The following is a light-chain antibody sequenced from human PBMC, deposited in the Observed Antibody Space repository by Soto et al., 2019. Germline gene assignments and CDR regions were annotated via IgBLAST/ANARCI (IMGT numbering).Light chain of an antibody. CDR1: RRDVGGYNY. V-gene: IGLV2-14*01. CDR3: SSYTISNTLPFV. Sequence: QSALTQPASVSGSPGQSITISCTGTRRDVGGYNYVSWYQQYPGKSPKLLIYEVTHRPSGVSNRFSGYKSGKTASLTISGLQAEDEADYYCSSYTISNTLPFVFGTGTKVTVL. J-gene: IGLJ1*01. CDR2: EVT.